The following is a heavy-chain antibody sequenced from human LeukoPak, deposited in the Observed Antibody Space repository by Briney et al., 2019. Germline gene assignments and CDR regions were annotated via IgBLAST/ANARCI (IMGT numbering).Heavy chain of an antibody. D-gene: IGHD3-22*01. CDR1: GGSISSYY. CDR3: ARDRRYYDTTGSPLGWFDP. J-gene: IGHJ5*02. CDR2: VYYTGTT. V-gene: IGHV4-59*01. Sequence: SETLSLTCTVSGGSISSYYWSWIRQPPGKGLEWIGYVYYTGTTNYNPSLKSRVTISVDTSKNQFSLKLSSVTAADTAVYYCARDRRYYDTTGSPLGWFDPWGQGTLVTVSS.